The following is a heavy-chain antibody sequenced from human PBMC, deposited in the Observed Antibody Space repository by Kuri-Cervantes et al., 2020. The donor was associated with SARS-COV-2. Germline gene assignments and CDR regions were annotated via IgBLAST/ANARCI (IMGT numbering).Heavy chain of an antibody. CDR3: ARGEGARGLMVVLGWRGAGRLDF. V-gene: IGHV1-2*04. Sequence: ASVKVSCKASGYTFTGYYMHWVRQAPGQGLEWMGWINPNSGGTNYAQKFQGWVTMTRETSLSISYMELSRLTSDDTAVYYCARGEGARGLMVVLGWRGAGRLDFWGQGTLVTVSS. CDR2: INPNSGGT. J-gene: IGHJ4*02. CDR1: GYTFTGYY. D-gene: IGHD3-10*01.